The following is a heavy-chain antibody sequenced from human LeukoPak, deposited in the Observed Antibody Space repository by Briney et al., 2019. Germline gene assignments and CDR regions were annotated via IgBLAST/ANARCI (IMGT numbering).Heavy chain of an antibody. CDR2: ISWSSGSI. CDR3: AKDKQGGDYYDSSGPFDY. Sequence: GGSLRLSCAASGNYWMHWVRQAPGKGLEWVSGISWSSGSIAYADSVRGRFTISRDNAKNSLYLQMNSLRAEDTALYYCAKDKQGGDYYDSSGPFDYWGQGTLVTVSS. J-gene: IGHJ4*02. CDR1: GNYW. V-gene: IGHV3-9*01. D-gene: IGHD3-22*01.